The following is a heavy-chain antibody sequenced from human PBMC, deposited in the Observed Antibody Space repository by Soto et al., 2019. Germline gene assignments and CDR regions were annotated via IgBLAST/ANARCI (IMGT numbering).Heavy chain of an antibody. Sequence: QLQLQESGPGLVKPSETLSLTCTVSGGSISSSSYYWGWIRQPPGKGLEWIGSIYYSGSTYYNPYRKSRVTISVATSKNQFSLKLSSVTAADTAVYYCARPGNDGSGSYLYDLDYWVQGTLVTVSA. J-gene: IGHJ4*02. V-gene: IGHV4-39*01. D-gene: IGHD3-10*01. CDR1: GGSISSSSYY. CDR2: IYYSGST. CDR3: ARPGNDGSGSYLYDLDY.